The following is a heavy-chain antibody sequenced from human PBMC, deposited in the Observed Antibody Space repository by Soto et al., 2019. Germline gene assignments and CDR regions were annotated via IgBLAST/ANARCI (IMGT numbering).Heavy chain of an antibody. CDR1: GFTFSGYG. Sequence: GSLRLSCAASGFTFSGYGMHWVRQAPGKGLEWVATIWYDGSNKEYADSVKGRFTISRDSNKKTLFLQMNSLRAEDTAVYYCARDGNNVYDYWGQGIPVTVSS. V-gene: IGHV3-33*01. CDR2: IWYDGSNK. CDR3: ARDGNNVYDY. J-gene: IGHJ4*02. D-gene: IGHD1-1*01.